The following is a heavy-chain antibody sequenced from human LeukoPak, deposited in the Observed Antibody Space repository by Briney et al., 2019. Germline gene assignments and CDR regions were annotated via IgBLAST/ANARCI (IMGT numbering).Heavy chain of an antibody. V-gene: IGHV4-4*07. CDR1: GGSISSYY. D-gene: IGHD3-3*01. J-gene: IGHJ6*03. CDR3: AREGITIFGVVIPYYMDV. CDR2: IYGSGGT. Sequence: SETLTLTCTVSGGSISSYYWSWIRQPAGKGLEWIGRIYGSGGTNYNSSLKSRVTMSADTSKNQFSLKLSSVTAADTAVYYCAREGITIFGVVIPYYMDVWGKGTTVTVSS.